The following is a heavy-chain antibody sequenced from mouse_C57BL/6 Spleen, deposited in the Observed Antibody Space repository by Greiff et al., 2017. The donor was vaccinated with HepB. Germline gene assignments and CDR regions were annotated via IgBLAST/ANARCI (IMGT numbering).Heavy chain of an antibody. CDR2: IHPSDSDT. D-gene: IGHD2-3*01. Sequence: QVQLQQPGAELVKPGASVKVSCKASGYTFTSYWMHWVKQRPGQGLEWIGRIHPSDSDTNYNQKFKGKATLTVDKSSSTAYMQLSSLTSGDSAVYYFAWDGYSHAMDYWGQGTSVTVSS. V-gene: IGHV1-74*01. CDR3: AWDGYSHAMDY. CDR1: GYTFTSYW. J-gene: IGHJ4*01.